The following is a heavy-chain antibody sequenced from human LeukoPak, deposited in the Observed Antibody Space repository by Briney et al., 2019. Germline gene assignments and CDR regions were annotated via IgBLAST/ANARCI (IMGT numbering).Heavy chain of an antibody. D-gene: IGHD5-24*01. V-gene: IGHV3-53*01. Sequence: PGGSPRLSCTVSGFTVSSNSWSWVRQAPGKGLEWVSFIYSGGNTHYSDSVKGRFTISRDNAKNSLYLQMNSLRAEDTAVYYCAREGYSPRDGYNFNFDYWGQGTLVTVSS. CDR2: IYSGGNT. J-gene: IGHJ4*02. CDR1: GFTVSSNS. CDR3: AREGYSPRDGYNFNFDY.